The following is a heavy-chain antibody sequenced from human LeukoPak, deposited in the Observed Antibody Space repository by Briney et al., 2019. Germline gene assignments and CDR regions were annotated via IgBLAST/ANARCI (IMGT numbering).Heavy chain of an antibody. V-gene: IGHV4-59*08. CDR3: ARRADSSSSNSYYYYYYMDV. D-gene: IGHD6-6*01. J-gene: IGHJ6*03. CDR1: GGSISSYY. Sequence: KPSETLSLTCTVSGGSISSYYWSWIRQPPGKGLEWIGYIYYSGSSDYNSALKSRVTISADTSKNQFSLKLSSVTAADTAVYYCARRADSSSSNSYYYYYYMDVWGKGTTVTVSS. CDR2: IYYSGSS.